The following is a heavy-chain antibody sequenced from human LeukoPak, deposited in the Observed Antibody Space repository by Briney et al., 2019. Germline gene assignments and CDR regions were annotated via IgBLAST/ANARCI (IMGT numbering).Heavy chain of an antibody. CDR2: IYSGGST. J-gene: IGHJ4*02. D-gene: IGHD5-24*01. CDR3: ARGYGQRSLQSPLDQ. CDR1: GFTVSSNY. Sequence: GGSLTLSRAASGFTVSSNYKSWVRQAPGKGLEWVSVIYSGGSTYYADSVKGKFTISRDNSKNTLYLQMNSLRAEDTAVYYCARGYGQRSLQSPLDQWGQQNQVTVSS. V-gene: IGHV3-66*01.